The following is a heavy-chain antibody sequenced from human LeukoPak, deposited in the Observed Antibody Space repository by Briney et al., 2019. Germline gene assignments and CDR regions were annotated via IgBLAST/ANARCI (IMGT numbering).Heavy chain of an antibody. CDR3: ARATMITFGGVTYYYYYMDV. V-gene: IGHV4-39*01. Sequence: PSETLSVTCTVSGGSISSSSYYWGWIRQPPGKGLEWIGSIYYSGSTYYNPSLKSRVTISVDTSKNQFSLKLSSVTAADTAVYYCARATMITFGGVTYYYYYMDVWGKGTTVTVSS. J-gene: IGHJ6*03. D-gene: IGHD3-16*01. CDR2: IYYSGST. CDR1: GGSISSSSYY.